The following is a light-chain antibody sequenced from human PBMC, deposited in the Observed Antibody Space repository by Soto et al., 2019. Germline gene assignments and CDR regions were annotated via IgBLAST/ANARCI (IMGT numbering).Light chain of an antibody. CDR3: QQYNNWPPVT. J-gene: IGKJ4*01. CDR1: QSVSGN. Sequence: EIVMTQSPATLSVSPGERATLSCRASQSVSGNLAWYQQKPGQAPRLLIYGASTRATGIPARFSGSGSGTESTLTLSSMQSEDFAVYYCQQYNNWPPVTFGGGTKVEIK. V-gene: IGKV3-15*01. CDR2: GAS.